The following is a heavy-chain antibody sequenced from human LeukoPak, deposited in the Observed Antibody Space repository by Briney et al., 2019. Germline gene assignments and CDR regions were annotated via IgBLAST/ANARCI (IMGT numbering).Heavy chain of an antibody. Sequence: SETLSLTCAVYGVSLSDYYWTWIRQPPGKGLEWIGEINHSGSTNYNPSLKSRVTISVDTSKNQFSLKLSSVTAADTAMYYCARGGTYYDFWSGDYWGQGTLVTVSS. V-gene: IGHV4-34*01. D-gene: IGHD3-3*01. CDR2: INHSGST. CDR1: GVSLSDYY. J-gene: IGHJ1*01. CDR3: ARGGTYYDFWSGDY.